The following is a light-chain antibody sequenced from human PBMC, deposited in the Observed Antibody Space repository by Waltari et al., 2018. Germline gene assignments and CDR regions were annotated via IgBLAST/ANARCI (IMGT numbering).Light chain of an antibody. CDR3: QQYNKWPPYT. CDR2: GAS. CDR1: QRVGSD. Sequence: EIVMTQSPATLSVSPGERATLSCRASQRVGSDVAWDQQKPGRAPNLLIHGASTRVTGIPARFSGRVSGTEFTLTISSLQSEDFAVYYCQQYNKWPPYTFGQGTKLEIK. V-gene: IGKV3-15*01. J-gene: IGKJ2*01.